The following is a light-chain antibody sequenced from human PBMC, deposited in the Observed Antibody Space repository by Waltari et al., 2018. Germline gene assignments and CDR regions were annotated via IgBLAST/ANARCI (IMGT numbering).Light chain of an antibody. V-gene: IGKV1-12*01. CDR1: QSSNNW. Sequence: DIQMTQSPSSVSASVGDRVTITCRPSQSSNNWLARYKQKPGKAPQLLIPAASNLHCGSPSRFSGSRSGTDYTLPINSLQPEDSATYICQQANSFPRTFGRGTKVEIK. CDR3: QQANSFPRT. J-gene: IGKJ1*01. CDR2: AAS.